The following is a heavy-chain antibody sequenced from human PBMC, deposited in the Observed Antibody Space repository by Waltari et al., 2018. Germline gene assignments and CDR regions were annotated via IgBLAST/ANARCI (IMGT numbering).Heavy chain of an antibody. J-gene: IGHJ4*02. CDR1: GFTFDDYF. CDR2: ISLNSGSL. Sequence: EVQVVESGGGLVQPGRYLRLSCAASGFTFDDYFMHWVWQDPGKGREGASGISLNSGSLGHPDSVKGRFTISRDNAKTSLYLQMNSLRAEDMALYYCAKGHISNDFWSGSLDFWGQGTLVTVSS. V-gene: IGHV3-9*03. CDR3: AKGHISNDFWSGSLDF. D-gene: IGHD3-3*01.